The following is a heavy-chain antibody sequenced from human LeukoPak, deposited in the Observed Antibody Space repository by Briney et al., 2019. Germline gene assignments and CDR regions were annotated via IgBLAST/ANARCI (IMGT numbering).Heavy chain of an antibody. J-gene: IGHJ4*02. Sequence: ASVKVSCKASGYTFTSYGISWVRQAPGQGLEWMGWISAYNGNTNYAQKLQGRVTMTTDTSTSTAYMELRSLRSDDTAVYYCARVPPVVVAATRALGYFDYWGQGTLVTVSS. D-gene: IGHD2-15*01. CDR2: ISAYNGNT. CDR3: ARVPPVVVAATRALGYFDY. V-gene: IGHV1-18*01. CDR1: GYTFTSYG.